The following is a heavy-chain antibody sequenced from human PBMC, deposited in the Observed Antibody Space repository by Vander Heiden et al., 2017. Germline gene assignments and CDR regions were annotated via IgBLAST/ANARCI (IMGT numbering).Heavy chain of an antibody. D-gene: IGHD6-19*01. J-gene: IGHJ4*02. CDR2: ISSSSSTI. V-gene: IGHV3-48*01. Sequence: VQLVESGGGVVQPGRSLRLSCAASGFTFSSYSMNWVRQAPGKRREWVSNISSSSSTIYYADSVKGRFTISRDNSKNTLYLQMNSLRAEDTAVYYCARARSSGWSLFDYWGQGTLVTVSS. CDR3: ARARSSGWSLFDY. CDR1: GFTFSSYS.